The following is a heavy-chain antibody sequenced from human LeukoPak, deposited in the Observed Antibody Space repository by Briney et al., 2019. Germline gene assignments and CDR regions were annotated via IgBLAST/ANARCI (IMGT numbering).Heavy chain of an antibody. V-gene: IGHV5-51*01. CDR3: ARRFSAAAGFDI. CDR1: GYPFSNYW. CDR2: IYPSDSDS. D-gene: IGHD6-13*01. Sequence: GESLKISCQGSGYPFSNYWIGWVRQMPGKGLEWMGIIYPSDSDSRSSPSFRGQVTISADKSISTAYLQWSSLKASDTAMYYCARRFSAAAGFDIWGQGTMVTVSS. J-gene: IGHJ3*02.